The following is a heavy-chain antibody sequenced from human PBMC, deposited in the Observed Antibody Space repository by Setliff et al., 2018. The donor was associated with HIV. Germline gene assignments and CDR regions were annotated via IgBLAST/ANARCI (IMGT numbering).Heavy chain of an antibody. CDR1: GKTLIEVS. CDR2: FEPEEGET. J-gene: IGHJ3*02. CDR3: AKERFTLIGLDAFDI. Sequence: ASVKVSCKVSGKTLIEVSLHWVRQAPGKGLEWMGGFEPEEGETIYAQKFQGRVTMTEATSTDTAYLELSSLRSEDTAVYYCAKERFTLIGLDAFDIWGPGTMVTVSS. D-gene: IGHD3-22*01. V-gene: IGHV1-24*01.